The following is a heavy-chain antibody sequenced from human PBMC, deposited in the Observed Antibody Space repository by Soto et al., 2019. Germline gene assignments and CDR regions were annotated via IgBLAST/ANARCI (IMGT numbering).Heavy chain of an antibody. Sequence: GGSLRLSCAASGFTFSSYSMNWVRQAPGKGLEWVSSISSSSSYIYYADSVKGRFTISRDNSKNTLYLQVNNLRAEDTAVYYCAKEYCGGHCSSDYFDYWGQGTLVTVSS. D-gene: IGHD2-21*01. J-gene: IGHJ4*02. V-gene: IGHV3-21*01. CDR3: AKEYCGGHCSSDYFDY. CDR2: ISSSSSYI. CDR1: GFTFSSYS.